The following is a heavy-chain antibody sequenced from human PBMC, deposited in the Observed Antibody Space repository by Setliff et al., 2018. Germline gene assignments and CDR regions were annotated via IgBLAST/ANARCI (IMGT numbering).Heavy chain of an antibody. CDR2: FDPEDGET. CDR3: ATGHVLRFLEGTEDYNHWFDP. CDR1: GYTLTGLS. D-gene: IGHD3-3*01. J-gene: IGHJ5*02. V-gene: IGHV1-24*01. Sequence: GASVKVSCKVSGYTLTGLSMHWVRQAPGKGLEWMGGFDPEDGETIYAQKFQGRVTMTEDTSTDTAYMELSSLRSEDTAVYYCATGHVLRFLEGTEDYNHWFDPWGQGTLVTVSS.